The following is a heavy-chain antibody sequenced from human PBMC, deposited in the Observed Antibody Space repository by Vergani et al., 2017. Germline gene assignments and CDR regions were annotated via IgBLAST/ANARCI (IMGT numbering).Heavy chain of an antibody. J-gene: IGHJ4*02. D-gene: IGHD4-23*01. V-gene: IGHV3-11*04. CDR3: ARGDGGNSELDY. CDR2: MSSGDCI. Sequence: QVQLVESGGGLVKPGGSLRLSCAASGFTFSDHYMSWVRQAPGKGLEWISYMSSGDCIYYADSVKGRFTVSRDNTKNTLYLQMNSLRAEDTAVYYCARGDGGNSELDYWGQGTLVTVSS. CDR1: GFTFSDHY.